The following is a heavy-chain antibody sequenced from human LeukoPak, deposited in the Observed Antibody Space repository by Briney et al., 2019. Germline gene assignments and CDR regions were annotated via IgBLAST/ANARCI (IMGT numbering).Heavy chain of an antibody. CDR1: GFTFSSYW. Sequence: GGSLRLSCAASGFTFSSYWMHWVRQVPGKGLVWVSRINSDGSSTSYADSAKGRFTISRGNAKNTLYVQMNSLRAEDTAVYYCSTGSGHAFDIWGRGTMVTVSS. CDR2: INSDGSST. V-gene: IGHV3-74*01. D-gene: IGHD3-10*01. J-gene: IGHJ3*02. CDR3: STGSGHAFDI.